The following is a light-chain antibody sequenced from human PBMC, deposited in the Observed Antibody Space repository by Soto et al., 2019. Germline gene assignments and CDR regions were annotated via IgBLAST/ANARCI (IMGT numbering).Light chain of an antibody. V-gene: IGKV3-15*01. Sequence: EIVITQSPATLSVSPGERATLSCRASQSVSSNLAWYQQKPGQAPRLLIYGASTRATGIPARFSGRGSGTEFTLTISSLQSEDCAVYYCQQCNDWPPTLGQGTKLEIK. CDR2: GAS. J-gene: IGKJ2*01. CDR1: QSVSSN. CDR3: QQCNDWPPT.